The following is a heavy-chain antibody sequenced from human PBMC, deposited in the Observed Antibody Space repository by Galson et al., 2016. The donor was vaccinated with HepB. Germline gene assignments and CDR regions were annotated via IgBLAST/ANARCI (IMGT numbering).Heavy chain of an antibody. CDR1: GGSISSGGYS. CDR2: IYHSGST. D-gene: IGHD5-18*01. CDR3: ARDRSYGYSNGMDV. V-gene: IGHV4-30-2*01. J-gene: IGHJ6*02. Sequence: TLSLTCAVSGGSISSGGYSWSWIRQPPGKGLEWIGYIYHSGSTYYNPSLKSRVTISVDRSKNQFSLKLSSVTAADTAVYYCARDRSYGYSNGMDVGGQGTTVTVSS.